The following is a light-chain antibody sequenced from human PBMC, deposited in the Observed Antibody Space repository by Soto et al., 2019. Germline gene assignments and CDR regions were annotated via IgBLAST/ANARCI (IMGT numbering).Light chain of an antibody. J-gene: IGLJ1*01. V-gene: IGLV2-14*02. CDR2: EGS. CDR1: SSDVGSYNL. Sequence: QSVLTQPASVSGSPGQSIIISCTGTSSDVGSYNLVSWYQQHPGKAPKLMIYEGSKRPSGVSNRFSGSKSGNTASLTISGLQAEDEADYYCSSYASSTTPYVFGTGTKVTV. CDR3: SSYASSTTPYV.